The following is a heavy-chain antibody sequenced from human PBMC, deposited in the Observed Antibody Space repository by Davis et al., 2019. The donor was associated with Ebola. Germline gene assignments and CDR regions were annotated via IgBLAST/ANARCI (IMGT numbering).Heavy chain of an antibody. D-gene: IGHD6-13*01. CDR3: ARGGGTSSWYGY. V-gene: IGHV3-74*01. CDR2: ISGDGSIT. Sequence: PGGSLRLSCAASEFTFSDYWMHWVRQAPGKGLVWVSRISGDGSITTYADSVKGRFTISRDNSKNTLYLQMNSLRAEDTAVYYCARGGGTSSWYGYWGQGTLVTVSS. J-gene: IGHJ4*02. CDR1: EFTFSDYW.